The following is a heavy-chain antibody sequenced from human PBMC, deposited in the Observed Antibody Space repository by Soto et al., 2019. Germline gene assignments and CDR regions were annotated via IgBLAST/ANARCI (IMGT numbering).Heavy chain of an antibody. D-gene: IGHD6-19*01. CDR3: ARRNIGREPRSGLDIDY. V-gene: IGHV4-39*01. CDR1: GGSISSSSYY. CDR2: IYYSGST. J-gene: IGHJ4*02. Sequence: QLQLQESGPGLVKPSETLSLTCTVSGGSISSSSYYWGWIRQPPGKGLEWIGSIYYSGSTYYNPSLKSRVTISVDTSKNQFSLKLSSVTAADTAVYYCARRNIGREPRSGLDIDYWGQGTLVTVSS.